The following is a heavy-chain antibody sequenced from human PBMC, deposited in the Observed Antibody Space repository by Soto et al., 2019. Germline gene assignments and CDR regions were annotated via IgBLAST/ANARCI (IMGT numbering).Heavy chain of an antibody. V-gene: IGHV4-59*01. Sequence: QVQLQESGPGLVKPSETLSLTCTVSGGSISSYYWSWIRQSPGKGLEWIGYIYYSGSTNYNPSLLSRVSLALATSKSQFSLKLSSVTAADTAVYYCGSEGERGSDPFGHWGQGILVTVSS. J-gene: IGHJ4*02. CDR2: IYYSGST. CDR1: GGSISSYY. D-gene: IGHD5-12*01. CDR3: GSEGERGSDPFGH.